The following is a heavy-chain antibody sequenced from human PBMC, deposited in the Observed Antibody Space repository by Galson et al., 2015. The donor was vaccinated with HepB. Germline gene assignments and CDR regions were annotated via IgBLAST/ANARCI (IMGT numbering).Heavy chain of an antibody. J-gene: IGHJ1*01. Sequence: SLRLSCAASGFTFSSYGMHWVRQAPGKGLEWVAVISYDGSNKYYADSVKGRFTISRDNSKNTLYLQMNSLRAEDTAVYYCAKVPPHCSSTSCRYFQHWGQGTLVTVSS. V-gene: IGHV3-30*18. CDR2: ISYDGSNK. CDR1: GFTFSSYG. D-gene: IGHD2-2*01. CDR3: AKVPPHCSSTSCRYFQH.